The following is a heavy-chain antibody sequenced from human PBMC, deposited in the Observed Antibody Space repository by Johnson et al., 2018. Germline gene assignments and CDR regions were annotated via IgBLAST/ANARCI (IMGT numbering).Heavy chain of an antibody. CDR3: AKAEGLHIYYYYMDV. CDR1: GFTFSSYG. J-gene: IGHJ6*03. CDR2: ISYDGSNK. Sequence: QVQLVQSGGGVVQPGRSLRLSCAASGFTFSSYGMHWVRQAPGKGLEWVAVISYDGSNKYYADSVKGRFTISRDNAKNSRYLQMNSLRAEDTALYYCAKAEGLHIYYYYMDVWGKGTTVTVSS. V-gene: IGHV3-30*18. D-gene: IGHD5-24*01.